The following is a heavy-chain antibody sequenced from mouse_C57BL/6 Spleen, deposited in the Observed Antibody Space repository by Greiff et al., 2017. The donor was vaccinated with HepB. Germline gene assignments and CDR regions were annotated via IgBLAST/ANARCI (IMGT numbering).Heavy chain of an antibody. D-gene: IGHD2-5*01. Sequence: EVHLVESGGGLVQPGGSLKLSCAASGFTFSDYYMYWVRQTPEKRLEWVAYISNGGGSTYYPDTVKGRFTISRDNAKNTLYLQMSRLKSEDTAMYYCARRGYSNSFAYWGQGTLVTVSA. CDR2: ISNGGGST. CDR1: GFTFSDYY. J-gene: IGHJ3*01. CDR3: ARRGYSNSFAY. V-gene: IGHV5-12*01.